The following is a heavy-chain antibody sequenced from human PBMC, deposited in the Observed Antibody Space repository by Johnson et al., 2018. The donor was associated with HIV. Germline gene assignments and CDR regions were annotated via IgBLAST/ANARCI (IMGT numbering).Heavy chain of an antibody. CDR2: ISYEGSNK. J-gene: IGHJ3*02. Sequence: QEQLVESGGGVVQPGRSLRLSCAASGFTFSSYAMHWVRQAPGKGLEWVAVISYEGSNKYYVESVKGRFSISRDNSKNTLYLQMNSLRAEDTAVYYCAKVRRAVYGFDIWGQGTMVTVSS. V-gene: IGHV3-30*14. CDR1: GFTFSSYA. CDR3: AKVRRAVYGFDI.